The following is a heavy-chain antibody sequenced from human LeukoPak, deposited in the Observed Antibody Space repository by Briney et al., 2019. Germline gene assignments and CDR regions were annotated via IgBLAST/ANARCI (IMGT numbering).Heavy chain of an antibody. V-gene: IGHV1-8*01. CDR2: MNPNSGNT. CDR3: ASSIVGAVRGAFDI. CDR1: GYTFTSYD. J-gene: IGHJ3*02. Sequence: ASVKVSCKASGYTFTSYDINWVRQATGQGLEWMGWMNPNSGNTGYAQKFQGRVTMTRNTSMSTAYMELSSLRSEDTAVYYCASSIVGAVRGAFDIWGQGTMVTVSS. D-gene: IGHD1-26*01.